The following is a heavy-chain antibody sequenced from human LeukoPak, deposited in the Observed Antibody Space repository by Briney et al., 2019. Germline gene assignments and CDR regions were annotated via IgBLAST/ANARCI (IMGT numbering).Heavy chain of an antibody. CDR2: IYHSGRT. Sequence: SETLSLTCTVTGYSISGDYYWCWTLKPAGKELEWIERIYHSGRTYYSPSLKSRVTISVETSKNQFSLKLSSVTAVDTAVYYCARDLGYYDFWSGYGWFDPWGQGTLVTVSS. CDR3: ARDLGYYDFWSGYGWFDP. CDR1: GYSISGDYY. D-gene: IGHD3-3*01. J-gene: IGHJ5*02. V-gene: IGHV4-38-2*02.